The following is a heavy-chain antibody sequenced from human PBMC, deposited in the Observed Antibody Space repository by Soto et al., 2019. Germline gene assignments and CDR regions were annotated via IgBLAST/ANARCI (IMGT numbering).Heavy chain of an antibody. CDR1: GGTFSSYA. Sequence: QVQLVQSGAEVKKPGSSVKVSCKASGGTFSSYAISWVRQAPGQGLEWMGGIIPIFGTANYAEKFQGRVTITADEATSTAYMELSSLRSEDTAVYYCARYRDTAMDYVLYGMDVWGQGTTVTVSS. J-gene: IGHJ6*02. CDR2: IIPIFGTA. V-gene: IGHV1-69*01. D-gene: IGHD5-18*01. CDR3: ARYRDTAMDYVLYGMDV.